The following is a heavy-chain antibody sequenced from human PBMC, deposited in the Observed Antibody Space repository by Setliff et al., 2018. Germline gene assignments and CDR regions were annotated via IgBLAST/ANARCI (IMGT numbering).Heavy chain of an antibody. Sequence: GSLRLSCVVSGFSFSRHWMSWVRQAPGKGLEWVADIKQDGSTKYYLDSVKGRFTISRDNAKRSLYLQMDGLRADDTGVYYCVRDDADNYDAFDNWGQGTLVTVSS. J-gene: IGHJ3*02. CDR2: IKQDGSTK. D-gene: IGHD3-22*01. CDR3: VRDDADNYDAFDN. V-gene: IGHV3-7*01. CDR1: GFSFSRHW.